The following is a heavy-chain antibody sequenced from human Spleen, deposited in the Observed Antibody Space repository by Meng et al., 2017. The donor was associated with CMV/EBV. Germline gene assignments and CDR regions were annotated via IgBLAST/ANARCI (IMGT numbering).Heavy chain of an antibody. CDR3: ARTQLPAHGGSYRYYYSYAMDF. V-gene: IGHV1-2*02. CDR2: INPDSGGT. D-gene: IGHD1-26*01. J-gene: IGHJ6*02. CDR1: GHTFTSYD. Sequence: ASVKVSCKASGHTFTSYDIKWVRQATGQGLEWMGWINPDSGGTNYAQRFQGRVTMTRDTSINTAYMELRRLRSDDTAVYFCARTQLPAHGGSYRYYYSYAMDFWGQGTTVTVSS.